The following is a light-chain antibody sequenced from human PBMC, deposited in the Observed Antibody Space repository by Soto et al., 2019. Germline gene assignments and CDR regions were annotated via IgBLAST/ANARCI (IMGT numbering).Light chain of an antibody. CDR3: QTWGTGPWV. CDR1: SGHSSYA. J-gene: IGLJ3*02. V-gene: IGLV4-69*01. CDR2: LNSDGSH. Sequence: QPVLTQSPPASASLGASVKLTCTLSSGHSSYAIAWHQQQPEKGPRYLMKLNSDGSHSKGDGIPDRFSGSSTGAERYLTISSLQSEDEADYYCQTWGTGPWVFGGGTKLTVL.